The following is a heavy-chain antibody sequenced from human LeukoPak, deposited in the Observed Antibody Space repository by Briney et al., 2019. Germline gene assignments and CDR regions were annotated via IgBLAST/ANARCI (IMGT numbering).Heavy chain of an antibody. CDR3: AKEYAPSSPLGELDS. Sequence: GGSLRLSCAVSGFNLNSYSMHWVRQAPGKGLEWVAFIRHDEANSFYADSVQGRFTISRDTSKKFLYLQMNSLRVEDTAVYYCAKEYAPSSPLGELDSWGQGTLVTVSS. V-gene: IGHV3-30*02. CDR2: IRHDEANS. D-gene: IGHD6-6*01. J-gene: IGHJ4*02. CDR1: GFNLNSYS.